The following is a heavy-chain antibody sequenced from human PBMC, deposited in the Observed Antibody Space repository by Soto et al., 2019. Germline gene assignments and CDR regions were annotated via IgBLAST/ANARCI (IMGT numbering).Heavy chain of an antibody. CDR2: IYHSGST. CDR3: ARYGYSYSARSSVY. J-gene: IGHJ4*02. V-gene: IGHV4-38-2*01. Sequence: SETLSLTCAVSGHSISSGFYYWGWIRQPPGKGLEWIGGIYHSGSTYYNPSLKSRVTMSVDTSKNQLSLKLSSVTAADTAVYYCARYGYSYSARSSVYWGQGTRVTGS. D-gene: IGHD5-18*01. CDR1: GHSISSGFYY.